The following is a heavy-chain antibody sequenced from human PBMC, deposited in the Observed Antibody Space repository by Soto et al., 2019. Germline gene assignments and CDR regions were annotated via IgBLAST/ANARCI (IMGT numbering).Heavy chain of an antibody. CDR3: TRGGPSSSRPDY. Sequence: GGSLRLSCAASGFIVSTHYMTWVRQAPGKGLEWVSVIYTGGSTYYADSVKGRFTMSRDDSKNTLYLQMNSLRVEDTAVYYCTRGGPSSSRPDYWGQGTLVTVSS. V-gene: IGHV3-53*01. J-gene: IGHJ4*02. CDR2: IYTGGST. D-gene: IGHD6-6*01. CDR1: GFIVSTHY.